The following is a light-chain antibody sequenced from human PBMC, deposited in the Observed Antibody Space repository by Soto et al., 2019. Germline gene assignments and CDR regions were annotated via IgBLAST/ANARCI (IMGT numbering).Light chain of an antibody. CDR3: QQANSFPWT. CDR2: IAS. CDR1: QDIRNE. J-gene: IGKJ1*01. Sequence: DIQMTQSPSSLSASVGDRVTITCRASQDIRNELGWFQQKPGKAPKRLIYIASSLQSGVPSRFSGSGSGTDFTLTISSLQPEDFATYYCQQANSFPWTFGQGTKVEIK. V-gene: IGKV1-17*01.